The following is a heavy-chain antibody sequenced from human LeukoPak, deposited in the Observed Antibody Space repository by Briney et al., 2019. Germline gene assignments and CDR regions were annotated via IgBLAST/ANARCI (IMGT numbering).Heavy chain of an antibody. V-gene: IGHV4-59*01. CDR1: GASISSYF. Sequence: PSETLSLTCTVSGASISSYFWGWIRQPPGKGLEWIGYIFYTGSTNYNPSLKSRVTISLDTPKNQFSLRLSSVTAADTAVYFCARRAYGDYYFDYWGQGTLVTVSS. CDR3: ARRAYGDYYFDY. D-gene: IGHD4-17*01. CDR2: IFYTGST. J-gene: IGHJ4*02.